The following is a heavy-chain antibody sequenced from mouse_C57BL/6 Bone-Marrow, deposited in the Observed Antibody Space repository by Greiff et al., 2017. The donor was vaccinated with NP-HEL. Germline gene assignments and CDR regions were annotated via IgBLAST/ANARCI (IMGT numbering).Heavy chain of an antibody. D-gene: IGHD6-1*01. V-gene: IGHV1-78*01. CDR1: GYTFTDHT. CDR2: IYPRDGST. CDR3: SRWVPSTGGVAY. J-gene: IGHJ3*01. Sequence: VQLQQSDAELVKPGASVKISCKVSGYTFTDHTIHWMKQRPEQGLEWIGYIYPRDGSTKDNEKFKGKATMTSDKSSSTAYMQLHSLTSEDSAVYFCSRWVPSTGGVAYWGQGTLVTVSA.